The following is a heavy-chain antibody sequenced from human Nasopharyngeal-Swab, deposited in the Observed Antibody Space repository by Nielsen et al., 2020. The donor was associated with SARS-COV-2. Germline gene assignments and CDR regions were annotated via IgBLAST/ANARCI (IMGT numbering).Heavy chain of an antibody. CDR1: GFTFSSYA. V-gene: IGHV3-30-3*01. CDR2: ISYDGSNK. D-gene: IGHD3-10*01. CDR3: AREDKAQRYGSGTYYYYYYMDV. Sequence: GESLKISCAASGFTFSSYAMHWVRQAPGKGLEWVAVISYDGSNKYYADSVKGRFTISRDNSKNTLYLQMNSLRAEDTAVYYCAREDKAQRYGSGTYYYYYYMDVWGKGTTVTVSS. J-gene: IGHJ6*03.